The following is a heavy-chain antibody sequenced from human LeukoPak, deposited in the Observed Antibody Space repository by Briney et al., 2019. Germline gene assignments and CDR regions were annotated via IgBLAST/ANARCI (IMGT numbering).Heavy chain of an antibody. CDR2: ISGGAGST. V-gene: IGHV3-23*01. J-gene: IGHJ5*02. CDR1: GFTFSSFV. D-gene: IGHD2-2*01. CDR3: AKSGVPAAVSWFDP. Sequence: QPGGSLRLSCAASGFTFSSFVVSWVRLAPGKGLEWVSAISGGAGSTYYADAVKGRFTISRDNSKNTLYLQMNGLRADDTAVYYCAKSGVPAAVSWFDPWGQGALVTVSS.